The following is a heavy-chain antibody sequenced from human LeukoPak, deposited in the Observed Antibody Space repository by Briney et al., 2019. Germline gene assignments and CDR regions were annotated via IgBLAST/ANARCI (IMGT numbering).Heavy chain of an antibody. Sequence: SVKVSCKASGGTFSSYAISWLRQAPGQGLEWMGGNIPIFGTANYAQKFQGRVTITTDESTSTAYMELSSLRSEDTAVYYCARGAYYDILTGYSKHNWFDPWGQGTLVTVSS. CDR3: ARGAYYDILTGYSKHNWFDP. J-gene: IGHJ5*02. CDR2: NIPIFGTA. CDR1: GGTFSSYA. V-gene: IGHV1-69*05. D-gene: IGHD3-9*01.